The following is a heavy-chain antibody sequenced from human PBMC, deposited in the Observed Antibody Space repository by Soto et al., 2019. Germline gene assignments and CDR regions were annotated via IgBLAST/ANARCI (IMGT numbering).Heavy chain of an antibody. Sequence: QLQLQESGPGLVKPSETLSLTCTVSGGSISSSSYYWGWIRQPPGKGLEWIGSIYYSGSTYYNPSLKSRVTISVDTSKNQFSLKLSSVTAADTAVYYCARPTSSAAADAFDIWGQGTMVTVSS. D-gene: IGHD2-2*01. CDR2: IYYSGST. J-gene: IGHJ3*02. V-gene: IGHV4-39*01. CDR1: GGSISSSSYY. CDR3: ARPTSSAAADAFDI.